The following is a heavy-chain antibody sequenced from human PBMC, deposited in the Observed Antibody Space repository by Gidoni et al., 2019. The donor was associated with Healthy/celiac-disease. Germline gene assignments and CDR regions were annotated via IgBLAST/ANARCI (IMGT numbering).Heavy chain of an antibody. D-gene: IGHD5-18*01. V-gene: IGHV3-64D*06. CDR3: VKSPALVSAYGMDV. J-gene: IGHJ6*02. CDR1: GFTFSSYA. CDR2: ISSNGGST. Sequence: EVQPVVSGGGLVQPGGSLSLSCSASGFTFSSYAMHWVRQAPGKGLEYVSAISSNGGSTYYADSVKGRFTISRDNSKNTLYLQMSSLRAEDTAVYYCVKSPALVSAYGMDVWGQGTTVTVSS.